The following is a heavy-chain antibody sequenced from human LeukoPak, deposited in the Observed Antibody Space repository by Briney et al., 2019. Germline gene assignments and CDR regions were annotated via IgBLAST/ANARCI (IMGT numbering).Heavy chain of an antibody. V-gene: IGHV3-69-1*01. J-gene: IGHJ4*02. CDR1: GFTFSDYF. Sequence: GGSLRLSCAASGFTFSDYFMSWIRQAPGKGLEWLSHISSSGTGYYTDSVKGRFTISRDNAKNSLYLQMNSLRAEDTAVYYCASLHRGRDGGYWGQGTLVTVSS. CDR3: ASLHRGRDGGY. CDR2: ISSSGTG. D-gene: IGHD4-23*01.